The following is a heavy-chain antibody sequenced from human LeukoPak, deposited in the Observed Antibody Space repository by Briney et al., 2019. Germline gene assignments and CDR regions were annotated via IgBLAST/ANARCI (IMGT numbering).Heavy chain of an antibody. CDR1: GFTFSSYA. D-gene: IGHD1-14*01. Sequence: GESLKISCAASGFTFSSYAMSWVRQAPGKGLEWVSAISGSGGSTYYADSVKGRFTISRDNSKNTLYLQMNSLRAEDTAVYSCATGRGPADAFDIWGQGTMVAVSS. J-gene: IGHJ3*02. CDR2: ISGSGGST. V-gene: IGHV3-23*01. CDR3: ATGRGPADAFDI.